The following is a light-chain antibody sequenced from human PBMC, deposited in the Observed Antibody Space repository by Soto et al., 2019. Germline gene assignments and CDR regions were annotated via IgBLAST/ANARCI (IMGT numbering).Light chain of an antibody. Sequence: QSVLTQQPSVAEAPGQRVSISCTGSTTNIGAPYDVHWYQHLPGTAPKLLIYGDNNRPSGVPDRFSGSKSGTSASLAIARLQAEDEADYYCQSYDISLHNYVFGTGNKVTVL. V-gene: IGLV1-40*01. CDR2: GDN. J-gene: IGLJ1*01. CDR1: TTNIGAPYD. CDR3: QSYDISLHNYV.